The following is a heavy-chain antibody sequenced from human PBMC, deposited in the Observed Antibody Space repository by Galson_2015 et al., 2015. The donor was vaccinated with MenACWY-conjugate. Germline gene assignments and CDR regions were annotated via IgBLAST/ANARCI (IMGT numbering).Heavy chain of an antibody. D-gene: IGHD6-19*01. CDR1: GFSLRTRGGG. J-gene: IGHJ4*02. Sequence: PSQVKPSKALTLACTFSGFSLRTRGGGVGWIRQPPRKALEWLGFLFWGDDKRYRPSLKSRLSITKDTSKNQVILAMTNMDPVDTATYYCARTGWGAGTSGHLDYWGQGTLVTVSS. CDR2: LFWGDDK. V-gene: IGHV2-5*02. CDR3: ARTGWGAGTSGHLDY.